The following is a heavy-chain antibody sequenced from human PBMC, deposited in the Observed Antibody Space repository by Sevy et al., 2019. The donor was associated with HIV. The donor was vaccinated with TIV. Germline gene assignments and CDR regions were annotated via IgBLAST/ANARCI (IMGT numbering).Heavy chain of an antibody. V-gene: IGHV3-11*04. CDR1: GFTFNDYN. CDR2: ISTSTSTTTI. Sequence: GESLKISCAASGFTFNDYNLIWIRQAPGKGLEWVSYISTSTSTTTIYYADSVKGRFTISRDNAKNSIYLQMNSLRVDDTAVYYCARAAGWFDAWGQGTLVTVSS. J-gene: IGHJ5*02. CDR3: ARAAGWFDA.